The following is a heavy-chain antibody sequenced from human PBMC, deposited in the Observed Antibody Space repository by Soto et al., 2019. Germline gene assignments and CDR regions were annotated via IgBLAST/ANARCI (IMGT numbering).Heavy chain of an antibody. CDR2: IYYSGST. CDR1: GGSISSGDYY. J-gene: IGHJ5*02. V-gene: IGHV4-30-4*01. Sequence: LSLTCTVSGGSISSGDYYWSWIRQPPGKGLEWIGYIYYSGSTYYNPSLKSRVTISVDTSKNQFSLKLSSVTAADTAVYYCARGIAAAGTGWFDPWGQGTLVTVSS. CDR3: ARGIAAAGTGWFDP. D-gene: IGHD6-13*01.